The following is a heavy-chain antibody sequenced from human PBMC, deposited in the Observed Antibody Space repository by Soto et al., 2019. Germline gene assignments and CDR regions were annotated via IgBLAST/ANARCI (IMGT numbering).Heavy chain of an antibody. CDR2: INHSGST. CDR3: ASRSYGGKTLDY. V-gene: IGHV4-34*01. J-gene: IGHJ4*02. Sequence: SETLSLTCAVYGGSFSGYYWSWIRQPPGKGLEWIGEINHSGSTNYNPSLKSRVTISVDTSKNQFSLKLSSVTAADTAVYYCASRSYGGKTLDYWGQGTLVTVS. D-gene: IGHD4-17*01. CDR1: GGSFSGYY.